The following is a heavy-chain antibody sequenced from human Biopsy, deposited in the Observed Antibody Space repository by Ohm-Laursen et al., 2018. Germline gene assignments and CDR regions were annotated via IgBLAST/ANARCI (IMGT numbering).Heavy chain of an antibody. Sequence: SETLSLTCPVYGESFNGYYWSWIRQTPGKGLEWIGEINHSGRTNYNPSLKSRVTISVDTSKNQFSLKVRSVTAADTAVYYCVRGVDYYDPHHYYALDVWGQGTAVTVSS. CDR3: VRGVDYYDPHHYYALDV. CDR1: GESFNGYY. CDR2: INHSGRT. D-gene: IGHD3-22*01. V-gene: IGHV4-34*01. J-gene: IGHJ6*02.